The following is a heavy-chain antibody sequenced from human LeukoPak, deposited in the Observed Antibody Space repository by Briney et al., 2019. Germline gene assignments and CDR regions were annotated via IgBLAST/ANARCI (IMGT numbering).Heavy chain of an antibody. Sequence: SETLSLTCTVSGGSPRSYYCSWVRHPPGKGLDWIGYIFYSGSTNYNPSLKSRVTISVDTSKNQFSLKLSSVTAADTAVYYCARGVGYYYDSSGYYYPYWGQGTLVTVSS. V-gene: IGHV4-59*01. D-gene: IGHD3-22*01. CDR2: IFYSGST. CDR1: GGSPRSYY. CDR3: ARGVGYYYDSSGYYYPY. J-gene: IGHJ4*02.